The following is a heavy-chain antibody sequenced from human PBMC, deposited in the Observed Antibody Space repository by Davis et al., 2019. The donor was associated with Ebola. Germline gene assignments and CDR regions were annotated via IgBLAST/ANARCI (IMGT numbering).Heavy chain of an antibody. J-gene: IGHJ4*02. Sequence: SETLSLTCTVSGGSISNSNYFWGWVRQPPGKGLEWIGNIYESGSTYYNPSLKSRVTISVDTSKNQFSLKLSSVTAADTAVYYCARHGFAFHFDYWGQGTLVTVSS. CDR2: IYESGST. CDR3: ARHGFAFHFDY. V-gene: IGHV4-39*01. CDR1: GGSISNSNYF. D-gene: IGHD3-3*02.